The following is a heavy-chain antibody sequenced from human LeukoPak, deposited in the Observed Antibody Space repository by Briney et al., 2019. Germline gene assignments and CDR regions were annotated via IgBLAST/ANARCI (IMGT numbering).Heavy chain of an antibody. CDR3: ARDLTESKYYIAY. Sequence: GGSLRLSCAAPGFTFSSFGMHWVRQAPGEGLEWVAYIGYTGTDTYYADSVKGRFTISRDNSKNTVHLQVNSLRAADTALYSCARDLTESKYYIAYWGQGTLVTVSS. J-gene: IGHJ4*02. D-gene: IGHD2-8*02. CDR1: GFTFSSFG. CDR2: IGYTGTDT. V-gene: IGHV3-30*02.